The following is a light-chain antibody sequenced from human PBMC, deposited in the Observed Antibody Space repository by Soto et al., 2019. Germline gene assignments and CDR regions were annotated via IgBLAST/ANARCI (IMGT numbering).Light chain of an antibody. V-gene: IGLV2-18*01. CDR2: EVS. J-gene: IGLJ2*01. CDR1: SSDVGANNR. Sequence: QSALTQPPSVSGSPGQSVTISCTGTSSDVGANNRVSWYQQPPGTAPKLLIYEVSNRPSGVPDRVSGSKSGNTASLTISGLQAEDEADYYCSLYTSSRTLVFGGGTKLTVL. CDR3: SLYTSSRTLV.